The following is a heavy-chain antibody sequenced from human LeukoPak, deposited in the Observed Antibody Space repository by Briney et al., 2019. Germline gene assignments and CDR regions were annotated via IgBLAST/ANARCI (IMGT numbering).Heavy chain of an antibody. CDR2: ITVDGRNT. CDR1: GFTLTNYA. D-gene: IGHD6-13*01. J-gene: IGHJ4*02. Sequence: PGGSLRLSCAASGFTLTNYAMSWVRQPPGKGLEWVSTITVDGRNTYSADSVKGRFTISRDNSKNTLYLRMNSLKTEDTAVYYCTRRDSSSWYGGKYFDYWGQGTLVTVSS. V-gene: IGHV3-23*01. CDR3: TRRDSSSWYGGKYFDY.